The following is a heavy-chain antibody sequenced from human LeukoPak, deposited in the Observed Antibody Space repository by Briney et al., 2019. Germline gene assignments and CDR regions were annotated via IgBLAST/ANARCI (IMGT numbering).Heavy chain of an antibody. CDR3: AKGSAGGRPYYFDY. V-gene: IGHV1-3*01. D-gene: IGHD6-13*01. CDR2: ISAGNGNT. J-gene: IGHJ4*02. CDR1: GYTFTSYA. Sequence: ASVKVSCKASGYTFTSYAIHWVRQAPGQRLEWMGWISAGNGNTKYSQNFQGRVTFISNTSATTAFMELNSLRAEDTAVYYCAKGSAGGRPYYFDYWGQGTLVPVSS.